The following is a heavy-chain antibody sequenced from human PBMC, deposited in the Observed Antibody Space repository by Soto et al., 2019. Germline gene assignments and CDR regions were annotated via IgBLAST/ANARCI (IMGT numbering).Heavy chain of an antibody. D-gene: IGHD4-17*01. CDR3: AKELDDYGDYVFGY. J-gene: IGHJ4*02. CDR1: GFTFSSYA. Sequence: EVQLLESGGGLVQPGGSLRLSCAASGFTFSSYAMNWVRQAPGKGLEWVSAISGSGGSTYYADSVKGRFTISRDNTNNSLDRQMNSLRAEDTSVYYCAKELDDYGDYVFGYRRQGTLLTVSS. V-gene: IGHV3-23*01. CDR2: ISGSGGST.